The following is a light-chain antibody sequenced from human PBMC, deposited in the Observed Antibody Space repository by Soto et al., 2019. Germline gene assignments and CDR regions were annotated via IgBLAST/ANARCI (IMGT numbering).Light chain of an antibody. J-gene: IGLJ2*01. V-gene: IGLV2-14*01. CDR2: HVS. Sequence: QSALTQPASVSGSPGQSITISCTGTSSDVGGYTYVSWYQQHPGKVPKLMIYHVSNRPSGVSNRFSGSKSGNTASLTISGRQAEDEADYYCSSYTSASTVVFGGGTKLTVL. CDR3: SSYTSASTVV. CDR1: SSDVGGYTY.